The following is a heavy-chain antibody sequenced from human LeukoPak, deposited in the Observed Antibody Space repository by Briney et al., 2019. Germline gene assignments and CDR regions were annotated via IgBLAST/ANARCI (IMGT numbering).Heavy chain of an antibody. CDR2: IHPNTGNP. CDR3: ARDFLVSRYCSGGSCYGTGSDSWFDP. V-gene: IGHV7-4-1*02. CDR1: GYTFTDYA. D-gene: IGHD2-15*01. Sequence: ASVKVSCKASGYTFTDYAMNWVRQAPGQGLEWMGWIHPNTGNPTYAQGFTGRFVFSLDTSVSTAYLQISSLKAEDTAVYYCARDFLVSRYCSGGSCYGTGSDSWFDPWGQGTLVTVSS. J-gene: IGHJ5*02.